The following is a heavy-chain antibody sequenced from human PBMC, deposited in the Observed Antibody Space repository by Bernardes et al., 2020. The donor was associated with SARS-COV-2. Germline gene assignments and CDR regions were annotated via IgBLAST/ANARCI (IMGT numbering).Heavy chain of an antibody. J-gene: IGHJ6*02. CDR2: ISGSGDAT. Sequence: GGSLRLSCAASGFTFSSYAMSWVRQAPGKGLEWVSTISGSGDATYYADSVKGRLTISRDNSKNTLYLQMNSLRAEDTAVYYCAKDYSVIGQAVYYYGLDVWGQGTTVTVSS. CDR3: AKDYSVIGQAVYYYGLDV. D-gene: IGHD4-4*01. CDR1: GFTFSSYA. V-gene: IGHV3-23*01.